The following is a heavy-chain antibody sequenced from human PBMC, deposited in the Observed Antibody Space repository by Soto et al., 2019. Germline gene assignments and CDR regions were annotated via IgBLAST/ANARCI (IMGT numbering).Heavy chain of an antibody. CDR3: ARAVWVDTAMGYRN. CDR2: IKQDGSEK. J-gene: IGHJ4*01. Sequence: EVQLVESGGGLVQPGGSLRLSCAASGFTFSSYWMSWVRQAPGKGLEWVANIKQDGSEKYYVDSVKGRFTISRDNAKNSLYLQMNSLSAEDTAVYYCARAVWVDTAMGYRNSGHGTLVAVSS. D-gene: IGHD5-18*01. V-gene: IGHV3-7*05. CDR1: GFTFSSYW.